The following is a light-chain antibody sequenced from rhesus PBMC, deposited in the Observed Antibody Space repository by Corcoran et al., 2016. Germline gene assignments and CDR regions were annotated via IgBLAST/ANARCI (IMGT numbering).Light chain of an antibody. CDR2: KGS. Sequence: DIQMTQSPSSLSASVGDTVTITCRASQRISSWLAWYQQKPGKAPKLLIYKGSSLESGVPSRFSGSGSVTDFTLTISSLQSEDFATYYCQQYNSSPFTFGPGTKLDIK. CDR1: QRISSW. V-gene: IGKV1-22*01. CDR3: QQYNSSPFT. J-gene: IGKJ3*01.